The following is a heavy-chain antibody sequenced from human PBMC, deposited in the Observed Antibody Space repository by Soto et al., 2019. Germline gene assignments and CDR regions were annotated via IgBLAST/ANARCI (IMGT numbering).Heavy chain of an antibody. Sequence: GESLSLAWPHAAFSFADYAAHCVRQAPVNGREWVSGIRWNIRRIAYTHSMKGRFTISREISKNSLYQQMNSLRAEDTALYYCAKDTPIAAAGTLDYWGQGTLVTVSS. J-gene: IGHJ4*02. V-gene: IGHV3-9*01. CDR1: AFSFADYA. CDR2: IRWNIRRI. D-gene: IGHD6-13*01. CDR3: AKDTPIAAAGTLDY.